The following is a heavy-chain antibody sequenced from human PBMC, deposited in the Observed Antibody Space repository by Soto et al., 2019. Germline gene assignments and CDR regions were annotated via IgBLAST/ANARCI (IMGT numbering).Heavy chain of an antibody. D-gene: IGHD6-19*01. CDR1: GGSISGYY. CDR2: IYYSGST. V-gene: IGHV4-59*01. CDR3: ARGGYSSGWNNYFDY. Sequence: SETLSLTCTVSGGSISGYYWSWIRQPPGKGLEWIGYIYYSGSTNYNPSLKSRVTISADTSKNQFSLKLTSVTAADTAVYYCARGGYSSGWNNYFDYWGQGTLVTVSS. J-gene: IGHJ4*02.